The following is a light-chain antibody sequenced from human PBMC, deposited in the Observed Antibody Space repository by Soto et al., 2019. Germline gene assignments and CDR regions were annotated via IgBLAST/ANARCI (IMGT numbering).Light chain of an antibody. J-gene: IGLJ1*01. V-gene: IGLV1-40*01. CDR2: GNS. CDR3: QSYDSSLSGYV. CDR1: SSNIGAGYD. Sequence: QSVLTQPPSVSGAPGQSVTISCTGSSSNIGAGYDVHWYQQLPGTAPKLLIYGNSNRPSGVPDRFSGSKSGTSASLAITGLQAADEADYYCQSYDSSLSGYVFGTGTKVTVL.